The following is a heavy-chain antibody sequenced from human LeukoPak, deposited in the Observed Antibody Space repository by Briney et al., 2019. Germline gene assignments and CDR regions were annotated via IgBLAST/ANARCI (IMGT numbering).Heavy chain of an antibody. V-gene: IGHV3-7*01. Sequence: SGGSLRLSCAASGFTFSSYWMSWVPQAPGKGLEWVANIKRDGSEKYYVDSVKGRFTISRDNAKNSLYLQMNSLRAEDTAVYYCAREADSGSSGDYFDYWGQGTLVTVSS. J-gene: IGHJ4*02. D-gene: IGHD6-6*01. CDR1: GFTFSSYW. CDR2: IKRDGSEK. CDR3: AREADSGSSGDYFDY.